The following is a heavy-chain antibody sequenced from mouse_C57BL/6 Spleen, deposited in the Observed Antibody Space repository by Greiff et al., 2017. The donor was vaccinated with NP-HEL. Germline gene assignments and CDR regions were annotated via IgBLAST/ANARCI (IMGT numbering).Heavy chain of an antibody. D-gene: IGHD2-12*01. J-gene: IGHJ1*03. CDR3: ARGGSIDYWYFDV. CDR1: GFTFSDYG. Sequence: EVQLVESGGGLVKPGGSLKLSCAASGFTFSDYGMHWVRQAPEKGLEWVAYISSGSSTIYYADTVKGRFTISRDNAKNTLFLPMTSLRSEDTAMYYWARGGSIDYWYFDVWGTGTTGTVSS. V-gene: IGHV5-17*01. CDR2: ISSGSSTI.